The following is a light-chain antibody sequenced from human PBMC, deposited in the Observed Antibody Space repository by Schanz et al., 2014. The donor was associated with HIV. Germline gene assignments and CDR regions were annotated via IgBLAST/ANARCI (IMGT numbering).Light chain of an antibody. J-gene: IGLJ3*02. CDR3: SSYTTTNTWL. CDR2: DVS. CDR1: NSDVGDYYY. Sequence: QSALTQPRSVSGSPGQSVTISCTGTNSDVGDYYYVSWYQHHPGRAPKLMIYDVSFRPSGVPDRFSGSKSGNTASLTISALQAEDEADYYCSSYTTTNTWLFGGGTKLTVL. V-gene: IGLV2-11*01.